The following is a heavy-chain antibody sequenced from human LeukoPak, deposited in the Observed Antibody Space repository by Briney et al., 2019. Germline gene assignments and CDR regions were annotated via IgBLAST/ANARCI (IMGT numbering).Heavy chain of an antibody. CDR2: IWNDGSHE. D-gene: IGHD3-10*01. J-gene: IGHJ3*02. Sequence: GGSLRLSCAASGFTFSSYAMHWVRQAPGKGLEWVAVIWNDGSHENYADSVKGRFTISRDNSENALYLQMSSLRAEDTAMYFCAKRDAKISGSDSFDIWGQGTMVTVSS. CDR3: AKRDAKISGSDSFDI. V-gene: IGHV3-33*06. CDR1: GFTFSSYA.